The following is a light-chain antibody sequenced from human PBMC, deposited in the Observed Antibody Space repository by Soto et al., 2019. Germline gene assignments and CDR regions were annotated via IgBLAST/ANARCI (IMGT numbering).Light chain of an antibody. CDR3: QQTYSTRYT. J-gene: IGKJ2*01. Sequence: DIQMTQSPSSLSASVGDRVTITCRASQSVTTYLNWYQQKPGKAPKLLIFAASSLQSGVPSRFYGSASGTDFTLTISSLQPEDFATYYCQQTYSTRYTFGQGTKLEIK. V-gene: IGKV1-39*01. CDR1: QSVTTY. CDR2: AAS.